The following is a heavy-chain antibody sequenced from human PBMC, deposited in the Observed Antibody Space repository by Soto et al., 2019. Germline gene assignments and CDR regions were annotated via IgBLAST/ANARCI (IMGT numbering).Heavy chain of an antibody. V-gene: IGHV4-59*01. CDR1: GGSISSYY. J-gene: IGHJ6*03. CDR3: ARVSPSEIYYYYYMDV. CDR2: IYYSGST. Sequence: SGTLSLTCTVSGGSISSYYWGWIPPPPGEGLEWIGYIYYSGSTNYNPSLKSRVTISVDTSKNQFSLKLSSVTAADTAVYYCARVSPSEIYYYYYMDVWGKGTTVTVSS.